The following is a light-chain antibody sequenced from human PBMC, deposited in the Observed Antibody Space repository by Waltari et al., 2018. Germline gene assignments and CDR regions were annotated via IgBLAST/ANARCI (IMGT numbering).Light chain of an antibody. V-gene: IGLV8-61*01. Sequence: QTVVTQEPSLSVSPGGTVTLTCALSSGSVSSTSHASWYQKTPGQAPRKLCDKANNLSPGVPDRISGSIFEHIAALPITGAQADDESVYYCSLYMGSGIWVFGGGNKLTVL. CDR2: KAN. CDR3: SLYMGSGIWV. CDR1: SGSVSSTSH. J-gene: IGLJ3*02.